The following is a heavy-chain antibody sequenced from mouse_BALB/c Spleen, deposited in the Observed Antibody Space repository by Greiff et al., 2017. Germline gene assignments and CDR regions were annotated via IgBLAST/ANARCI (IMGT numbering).Heavy chain of an antibody. CDR3: ARQGSRDYAYAMDY. V-gene: IGHV5-6*01. CDR1: GFTFSSYG. D-gene: IGHD2-4*01. Sequence: EVMLVESGGDLVKPGGSLKLSCAASGFTFSSYGMSWVRQTPDKRLEWVATISSGGSYTYYPDSVKGRFTISRDNAKNTLYLQMSSLKSEDTAMYYCARQGSRDYAYAMDYWGQGTSVTVSS. CDR2: ISSGGSYT. J-gene: IGHJ4*01.